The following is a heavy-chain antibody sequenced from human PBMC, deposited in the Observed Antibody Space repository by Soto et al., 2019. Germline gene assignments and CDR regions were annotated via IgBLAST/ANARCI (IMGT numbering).Heavy chain of an antibody. J-gene: IGHJ5*02. CDR1: GFRFRGYW. D-gene: IGHD3-16*02. CDR2: IKQDESDK. Sequence: WGSLRLSCAVSGFRFRGYWMSWVRQAPGKGLEWVANIKQDESDKYYVDSVKGRFTISRDNAKNALYLQMNSLRVEDTAVYYCAAYCYTMTCTHFHGYSWGQGTQVTVSS. V-gene: IGHV3-7*03. CDR3: AAYCYTMTCTHFHGYS.